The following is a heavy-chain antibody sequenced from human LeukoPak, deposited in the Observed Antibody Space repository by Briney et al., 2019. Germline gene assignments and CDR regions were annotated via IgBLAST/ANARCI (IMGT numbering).Heavy chain of an antibody. D-gene: IGHD5-18*01. CDR3: TKGTIWLPFDY. J-gene: IGHJ4*02. V-gene: IGHV3-74*01. CDR2: INSDGSTT. CDR1: GFTFSTYW. Sequence: GGSLRLSCAASGFTFSTYWMHWVRQSPGKGLVWVSRINSDGSTTNYADSVKGRFTISRDNSKNTLYLQMNSLRAEDTAVYYCTKGTIWLPFDYWGQGTLVTVSS.